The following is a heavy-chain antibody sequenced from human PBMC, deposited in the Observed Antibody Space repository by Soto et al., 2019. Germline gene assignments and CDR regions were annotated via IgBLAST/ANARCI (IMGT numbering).Heavy chain of an antibody. CDR1: GFTFSSHA. Sequence: EVQLLESGGGLVQPGGSLRLSCAVSGFTFSSHAMSWVRQAPGKGLECVSSITGSGDSTYYADSVKGRFTISRDKSKSTLYLQMNSLRAEDTAVYSCANDLQFSGWLSAQGFEYWGQGTQVTVSS. D-gene: IGHD6-19*01. V-gene: IGHV3-23*01. CDR2: ITGSGDST. CDR3: ANDLQFSGWLSAQGFEY. J-gene: IGHJ4*02.